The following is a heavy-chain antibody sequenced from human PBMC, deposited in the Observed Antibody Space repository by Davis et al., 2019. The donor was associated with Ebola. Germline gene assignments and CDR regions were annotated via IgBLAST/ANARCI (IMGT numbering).Heavy chain of an antibody. D-gene: IGHD5-18*01. Sequence: MPSETLSLTCAVYGGSFSGYYWTWIRQPPGKGLEYIGHLYNSGSTNYNPSLKSRVTISVDTSKNQFSLKLSSVTAADTAVYYCARGRRYSYGPPRYWGQGTLVTVSS. V-gene: IGHV4-59*12. J-gene: IGHJ4*02. CDR2: LYNSGST. CDR3: ARGRRYSYGPPRY. CDR1: GGSFSGYY.